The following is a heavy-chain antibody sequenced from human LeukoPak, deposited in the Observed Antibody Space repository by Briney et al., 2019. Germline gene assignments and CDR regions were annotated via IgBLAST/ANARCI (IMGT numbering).Heavy chain of an antibody. CDR3: ARGDGYGDPFDY. CDR1: GGTFSSYA. D-gene: IGHD5-18*01. J-gene: IGHJ4*02. Sequence: SVTVSCKASGGTFSSYAISWVRQAPGQGLEWMGGIIPIFGTANYAQKFQGRVTITADESTSTAYMELSSLRSEDTAVYYCARGDGYGDPFDYWGQGTLVTVSS. V-gene: IGHV1-69*01. CDR2: IIPIFGTA.